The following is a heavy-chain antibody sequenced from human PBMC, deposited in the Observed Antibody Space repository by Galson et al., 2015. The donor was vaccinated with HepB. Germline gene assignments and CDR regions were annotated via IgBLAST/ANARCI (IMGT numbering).Heavy chain of an antibody. V-gene: IGHV1-8*01. CDR1: GYTFTSYD. D-gene: IGHD3-16*01. CDR3: ARGRAYYDYIWGSRRGYYFDY. J-gene: IGHJ4*02. Sequence: SVKVSCKASGYTFTSYDINWVRQATGQGLEWMGWMNPNSGNTGYAQKFQGRVTMTRNTSISTAYMELSSLRSEDTAVYYCARGRAYYDYIWGSRRGYYFDYWGQGTLVTVSS. CDR2: MNPNSGNT.